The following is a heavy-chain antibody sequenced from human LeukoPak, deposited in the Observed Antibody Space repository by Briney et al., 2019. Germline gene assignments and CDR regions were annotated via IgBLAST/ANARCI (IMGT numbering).Heavy chain of an antibody. Sequence: ASVKVSCKASGYNFPSYGINWVRQAPGQGLEWMGWIRPHTGETNSAQRFQDRVTMTTDTSTTTAYMELRSLRFDDTAVYYCAREYSNSGWGIDYWGQGTLVTVSS. V-gene: IGHV1-18*01. J-gene: IGHJ4*02. CDR1: GYNFPSYG. CDR3: AREYSNSGWGIDY. D-gene: IGHD4-11*01. CDR2: IRPHTGET.